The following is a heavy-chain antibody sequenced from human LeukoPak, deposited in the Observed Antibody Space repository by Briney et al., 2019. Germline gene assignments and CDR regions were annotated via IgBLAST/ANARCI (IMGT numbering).Heavy chain of an antibody. J-gene: IGHJ3*02. Sequence: GESLKISCKGSGYSFTSYWIGWVRQMSGKGLEWMGIIYPGDSDTRYSPSFQGQVTISADKSISTAYLQWSSLKASDTAMYYCARPYCGGDCSLDAFDIWGQGTMVTVSS. CDR1: GYSFTSYW. CDR2: IYPGDSDT. V-gene: IGHV5-51*03. CDR3: ARPYCGGDCSLDAFDI. D-gene: IGHD2-21*02.